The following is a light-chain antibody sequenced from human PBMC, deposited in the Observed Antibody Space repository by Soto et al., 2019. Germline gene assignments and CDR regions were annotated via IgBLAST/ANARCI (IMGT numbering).Light chain of an antibody. V-gene: IGKV3-20*01. J-gene: IGKJ1*01. CDR1: QTVNNGY. CDR3: QQYNNWPRT. Sequence: EIVLTQSPGTLSLSPRERATLSCRASQTVNNGYLAWYQHKPGQAPRLLIFDASTRATGIPDRFSGSGSGTDFTLTISGLDPEDFAVYYCQQYNNWPRTFGQGTKVEIK. CDR2: DAS.